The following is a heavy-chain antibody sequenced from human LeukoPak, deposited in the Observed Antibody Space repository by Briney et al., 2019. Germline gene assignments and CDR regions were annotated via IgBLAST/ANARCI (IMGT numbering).Heavy chain of an antibody. J-gene: IGHJ4*02. CDR2: ISSSGSTI. CDR1: GFTFSSYE. V-gene: IGHV3-48*03. CDR3: AREREIQLWLLFDY. Sequence: GGSLRLSCAASGFTFSSYEMNWVRQAPGKGLEWVSYISSSGSTIYYADSVKGRFTISRDNAKNSLYLQMNSLRAEDMALYYCAREREIQLWLLFDYWGQGTLVTVSS. D-gene: IGHD5-18*01.